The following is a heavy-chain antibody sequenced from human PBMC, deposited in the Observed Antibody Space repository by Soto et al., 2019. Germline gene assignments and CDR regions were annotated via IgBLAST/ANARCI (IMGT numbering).Heavy chain of an antibody. CDR2: IIPIFGTA. CDR3: ARTDEARRDGYNILDY. D-gene: IGHD5-12*01. CDR1: GVTFSSYA. V-gene: IGHV1-69*01. Sequence: QVQLVQSGAEVKKPGASVKVSCKASGVTFSSYAISWLRQAPGQGLEWMGGIIPIFGTANYAHKFKGRVTITADDSTSTAYMELSSLRSEDTAVYYCARTDEARRDGYNILDYWGQGTLVTVSS. J-gene: IGHJ4*02.